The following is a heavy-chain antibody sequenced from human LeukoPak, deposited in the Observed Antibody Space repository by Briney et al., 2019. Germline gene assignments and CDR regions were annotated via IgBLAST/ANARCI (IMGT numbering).Heavy chain of an antibody. V-gene: IGHV3-23*01. D-gene: IGHD2-15*01. J-gene: IGHJ4*02. CDR1: GFTFSIHA. CDR2: INDSGDST. CDR3: ARDGGLHTNFDY. Sequence: GGSLRLSCAAPGFTFSIHAMSRVRQALGEGLKWVSGINDSGDSTYHADSVKGRFTISRDNSKNTLYLQMNSLRAEDTAVYYCARDGGLHTNFDYWGQGTLLTVSS.